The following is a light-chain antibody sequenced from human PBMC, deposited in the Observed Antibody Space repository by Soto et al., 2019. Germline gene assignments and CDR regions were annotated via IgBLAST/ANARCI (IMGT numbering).Light chain of an antibody. CDR3: QHDYSYPIT. CDR1: QDISSS. V-gene: IGKV1-8*01. CDR2: AAA. J-gene: IGKJ5*01. Sequence: AIRMTQSPSSLSASTGDRVTITCRASQDISSSLAWYQQKVGKAPTLLIYAAATLHSAVPSRFTGRGSGTDFTLTISYRQSEDFATYFCQHDYSYPITFGQGTRLEI.